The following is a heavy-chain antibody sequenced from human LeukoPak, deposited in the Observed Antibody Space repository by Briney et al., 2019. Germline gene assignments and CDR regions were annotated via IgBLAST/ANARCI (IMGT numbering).Heavy chain of an antibody. CDR1: GGSISNYY. V-gene: IGHV4-59*01. D-gene: IGHD5-18*01. Sequence: SETLSLTCTVSGGSISNYYWNWIRQPPGKGLEWSGYIDYTGSTYSNSSLKSRVTMSVDTSKNQFSLKLNSVTAADTAVYYCARAGYSYGTGYYFDYWGQGTLVTVSS. J-gene: IGHJ4*02. CDR3: ARAGYSYGTGYYFDY. CDR2: IDYTGST.